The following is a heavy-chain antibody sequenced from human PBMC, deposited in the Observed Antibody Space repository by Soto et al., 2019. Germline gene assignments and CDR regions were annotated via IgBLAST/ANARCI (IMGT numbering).Heavy chain of an antibody. D-gene: IGHD2-2*01. J-gene: IGHJ5*02. CDR3: ARSLVVPAAISLWFDP. Sequence: SETLSLTCTVSGGSISSYYWSWIRQPPGKGLEWIGYIYYSGSTNYNPSLKSRATISVDTSKNQFSLKLSSVTAADTAVYYCARSLVVPAAISLWFDPWGQGTLVTVSS. V-gene: IGHV4-59*08. CDR2: IYYSGST. CDR1: GGSISSYY.